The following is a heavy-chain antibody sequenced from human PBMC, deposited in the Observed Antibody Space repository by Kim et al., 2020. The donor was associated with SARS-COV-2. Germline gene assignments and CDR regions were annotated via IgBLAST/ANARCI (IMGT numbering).Heavy chain of an antibody. CDR1: GYTFTSYG. CDR3: ARDRGGAAAGRKYYYGMDV. J-gene: IGHJ6*02. Sequence: ASVKVSCKASGYTFTSYGISWVRQAPGQGLEWMGWISAYNGNTNYAQKLQGRVTMTTDTSTSTAYMELRSLRSDDTAVYYCARDRGGAAAGRKYYYGMDVWGQGTTVTVSS. V-gene: IGHV1-18*01. CDR2: ISAYNGNT. D-gene: IGHD6-13*01.